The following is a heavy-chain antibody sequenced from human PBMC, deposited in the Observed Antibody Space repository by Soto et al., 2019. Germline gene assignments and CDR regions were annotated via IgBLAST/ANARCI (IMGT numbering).Heavy chain of an antibody. V-gene: IGHV1-8*01. CDR2: MNPNRGNT. D-gene: IGHD4-17*01. Sequence: QVQLVQSGAEVKKPGASVKVSCKASGYTFTSYDINWVRQATGQGFEYLGWMNPNRGNTGYVKKFQGRVTMTRDTSMSTAYMQLSSLRSEDTAVYYCARGITSGDYSRWFAPWAPRTLVTVSS. CDR3: ARGITSGDYSRWFAP. CDR1: GYTFTSYD. J-gene: IGHJ5*02.